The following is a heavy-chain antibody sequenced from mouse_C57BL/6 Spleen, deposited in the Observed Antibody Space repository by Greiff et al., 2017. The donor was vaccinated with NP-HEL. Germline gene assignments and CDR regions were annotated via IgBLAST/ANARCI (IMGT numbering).Heavy chain of an antibody. J-gene: IGHJ1*03. CDR3: ARGEDYGSSYGYFDV. CDR2: INPSNGGT. CDR1: GYTFTSYW. V-gene: IGHV1-53*01. D-gene: IGHD1-1*01. Sequence: VKLQQPGTELVKPGASVKLSCKASGYTFTSYWMHWVKQRPGQGLEWIGNINPSNGGTNYNEKFKSKATLTVDKSSSTAYMQLSRLTAEDSAVYYGARGEDYGSSYGYFDVWGTGTTVTVSS.